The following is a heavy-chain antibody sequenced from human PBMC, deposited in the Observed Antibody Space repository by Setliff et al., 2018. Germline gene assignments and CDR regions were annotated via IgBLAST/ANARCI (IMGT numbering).Heavy chain of an antibody. CDR3: VKDVVGYSSTWPKRDYFDY. CDR1: GFTFNTYA. V-gene: IGHV3-23*01. Sequence: RLSCAASGFTFNTYAMSWVRQPPGEGLEWVSSISDTALGIYYADSVRGRFTISRDNSKKTLYLQMNSLRAEDTAVYYCVKDVVGYSSTWPKRDYFDYWGQGTLVTVSS. CDR2: ISDTALGI. D-gene: IGHD6-13*01. J-gene: IGHJ4*02.